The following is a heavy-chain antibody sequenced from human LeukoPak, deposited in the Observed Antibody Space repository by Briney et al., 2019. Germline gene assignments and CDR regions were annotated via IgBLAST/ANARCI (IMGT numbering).Heavy chain of an antibody. J-gene: IGHJ3*01. CDR1: ASTLSSYW. Sequence: GGSLKLSCAASASTLSSYWTHWIRQAPRKGLVWVSRVNRDGSSTSYADSVKGRFTISRDNAQNTLYLEMNSLSAEDKAVYYCVSLTTVVNQNAFDVWGQGTMVTVSS. V-gene: IGHV3-74*01. CDR3: VSLTTVVNQNAFDV. D-gene: IGHD4-23*01. CDR2: VNRDGSST.